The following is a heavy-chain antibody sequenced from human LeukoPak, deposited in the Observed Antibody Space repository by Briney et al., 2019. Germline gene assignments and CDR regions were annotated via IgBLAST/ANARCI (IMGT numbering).Heavy chain of an antibody. J-gene: IGHJ4*02. CDR3: TTDHIPQGEYYDFWSGFMYYFDY. D-gene: IGHD3-3*01. CDR1: GFTFSNAW. V-gene: IGHV3-15*01. Sequence: PGGSLRLSCAASGFTFSNAWMSWVRQAPGKGLEWVGRIKSKTDGGTTDYAAPVKGRSTISRDDSKNTLYLQMNSLKTEDTAVYYCTTDHIPQGEYYDFWSGFMYYFDYWGQGTLVTVSS. CDR2: IKSKTDGGTT.